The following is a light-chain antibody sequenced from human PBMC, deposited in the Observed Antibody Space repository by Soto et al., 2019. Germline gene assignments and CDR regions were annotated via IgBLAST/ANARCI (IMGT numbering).Light chain of an antibody. Sequence: QSALTQPVSVSGSPGQSITISCTGTSSDVGGYNSVSWYQHHPGKAPKLMIYDVSNRPSGVSNRFSGSKSVNTASLTISGLQAEDEADYYCSSYTSSSTVVFGGGTKLTVL. J-gene: IGLJ2*01. V-gene: IGLV2-14*03. CDR1: SSDVGGYNS. CDR3: SSYTSSSTVV. CDR2: DVS.